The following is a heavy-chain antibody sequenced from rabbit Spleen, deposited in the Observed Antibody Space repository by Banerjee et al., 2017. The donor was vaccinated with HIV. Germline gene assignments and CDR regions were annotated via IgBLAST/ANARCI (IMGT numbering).Heavy chain of an antibody. Sequence: QSLEESGGDLVKPGASLTLSCTASGFSFSTNDYMCWVRQAPGKGLEWISCIAGSSSGFTYSATWAKGQFTCSKTSSTTVTLQMTSLTVADTATYFCAIATMTLVIADLWGPGTLVTVS. CDR2: IAGSSSGFT. CDR3: AIATMTLVIADL. CDR1: GFSFSTNDY. V-gene: IGHV1S40*01. D-gene: IGHD2-1*01. J-gene: IGHJ4*01.